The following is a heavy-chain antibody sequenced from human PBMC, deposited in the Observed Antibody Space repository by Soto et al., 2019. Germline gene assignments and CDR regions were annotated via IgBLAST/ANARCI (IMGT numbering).Heavy chain of an antibody. Sequence: SVKVSCKASGGTFSSYAISWVRQAPGQGLEWMGGIIPIFGTANYAQKFQGRVTITADESTSTVYMEVSSLRSEDTAVYYCSRVDPGETSPFDHWGQGTLVTVSS. CDR1: GGTFSSYA. CDR3: SRVDPGETSPFDH. CDR2: IIPIFGTA. D-gene: IGHD3-10*01. V-gene: IGHV1-69*13. J-gene: IGHJ4*02.